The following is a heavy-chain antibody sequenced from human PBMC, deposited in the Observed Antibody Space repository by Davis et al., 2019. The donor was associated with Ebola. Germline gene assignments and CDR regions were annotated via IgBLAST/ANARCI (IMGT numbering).Heavy chain of an antibody. CDR2: IFYTGTT. D-gene: IGHD3-22*01. V-gene: IGHV4-59*01. J-gene: IGHJ6*02. Sequence: SETLSLTCSVSGGSINHYYWSWIRQSPGKGLEWIGYIFYTGTTKYNPSLKSRVTISVDTSKNQFSLKLSSVTAADTAVYYCARDWRWYYDSSGYDYYYYYGMDVWGQGTTVTVSS. CDR3: ARDWRWYYDSSGYDYYYYYGMDV. CDR1: GGSINHYY.